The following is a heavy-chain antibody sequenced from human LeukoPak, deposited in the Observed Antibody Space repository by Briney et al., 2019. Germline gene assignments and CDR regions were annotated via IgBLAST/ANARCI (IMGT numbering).Heavy chain of an antibody. CDR3: AKELTTYDILTGYYGDAFDI. V-gene: IGHV3-23*01. J-gene: IGHJ3*02. CDR1: GFTFSSYA. D-gene: IGHD3-9*01. CDR2: ISGSGGST. Sequence: GGSLRLSCAASGFTFSSYAMSWVRQAPGKGLEWVSDISGSGGSTYYADSVRGRFTISRDNSKNTLYVQMNSLRAEDTAVYYCAKELTTYDILTGYYGDAFDIWGQGTMVTVSS.